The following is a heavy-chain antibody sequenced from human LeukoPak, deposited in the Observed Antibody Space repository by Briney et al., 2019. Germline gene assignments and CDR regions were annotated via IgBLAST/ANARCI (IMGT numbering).Heavy chain of an antibody. CDR2: IYTSGST. CDR1: GGSISSYY. CDR3: ARDEAYYDFWSGYSFAEYFQH. Sequence: SETLSLTCTVSGGSISSYYWSWIRQPAGKGLEWIGRIYTSGSTNYNPSLKSRVTMSVDTSKNQFSLKLSSVTAADTAVYYCARDEAYYDFWSGYSFAEYFQHWGQGTLVTVSS. J-gene: IGHJ1*01. D-gene: IGHD3-3*01. V-gene: IGHV4-4*07.